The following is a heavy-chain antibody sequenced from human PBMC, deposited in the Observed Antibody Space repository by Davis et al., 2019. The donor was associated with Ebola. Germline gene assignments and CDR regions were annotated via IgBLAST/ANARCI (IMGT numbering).Heavy chain of an antibody. CDR1: GGSISSSNW. CDR2: IYHSGST. D-gene: IGHD6-13*01. J-gene: IGHJ3*02. V-gene: IGHV4-4*02. Sequence: MPSETLSLTCAVSGGSISSSNWWSWVRQPPGKGLEWIGEIYHSGSTNYNPSLKSRVTISVDKSKNQFSLKLSSVTAADTAVYYCARSKRRDYYSSSWYGAFDIWGQGTMVTVSS. CDR3: ARSKRRDYYSSSWYGAFDI.